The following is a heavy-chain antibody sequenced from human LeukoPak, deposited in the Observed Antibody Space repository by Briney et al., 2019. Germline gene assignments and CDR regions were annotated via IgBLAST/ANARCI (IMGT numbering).Heavy chain of an antibody. D-gene: IGHD3-22*01. CDR1: GGSISSSSYS. CDR3: ARPATYYDSSGYYGTFDY. V-gene: IGHV4-39*01. Sequence: PSETLSLTCTGPGGSISSSSYSWGWIRQPPGKGLEWIGSIYYSGSTYYNPSLKSRVTISVDTSKNQFSLKLSSVTAADTAVYYCARPATYYDSSGYYGTFDYWGQGTLVTVSS. CDR2: IYYSGST. J-gene: IGHJ4*02.